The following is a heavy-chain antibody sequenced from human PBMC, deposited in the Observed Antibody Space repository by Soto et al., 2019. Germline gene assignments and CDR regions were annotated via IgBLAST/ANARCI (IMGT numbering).Heavy chain of an antibody. CDR3: AREAAGFDL. J-gene: IGHJ3*01. V-gene: IGHV3-53*02. CDR1: GFTVSSNH. D-gene: IGHD6-13*01. Sequence: EMQLVETGGGLIQPGGSLILSCAASGFTVSSNHMSWVRKAPGKGLEWISVMYYGGTTYYADSVQGRFTISRDSSTNTLYLQMTDLRADDTAVYYCAREAAGFDLWGQGTMVTVSS. CDR2: MYYGGTT.